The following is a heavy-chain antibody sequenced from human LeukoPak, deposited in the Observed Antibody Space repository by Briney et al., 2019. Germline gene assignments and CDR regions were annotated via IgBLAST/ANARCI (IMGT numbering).Heavy chain of an antibody. CDR3: AKDSTHYRVWDDYDSTGLTY. V-gene: IGHV3-48*01. D-gene: IGHD3-22*01. CDR1: GFTFSSYS. CDR2: ISRSSSPI. Sequence: GGSLRLSCAASGFTFSSYSMNWVRQAPGKGLEWISYISRSSSPIYYADSVKGRFTVSRDNAKNSLYLQMNSLRAEDTAVYYCAKDSTHYRVWDDYDSTGLTYWGQGTLVTVSS. J-gene: IGHJ4*02.